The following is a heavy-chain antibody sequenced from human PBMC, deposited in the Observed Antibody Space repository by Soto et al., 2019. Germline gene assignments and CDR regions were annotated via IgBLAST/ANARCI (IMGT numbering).Heavy chain of an antibody. CDR3: ARTSIAARPAYYFDY. Sequence: ASVKGSCTASGYTFTSYYMHWVRQAPGQGLEWMGIINPSGGSTSYAQKFQGRVTMTRDTSTSTVYMELSSLRSEDTAVYYCARTSIAARPAYYFDYWGQGTLVTVSS. CDR2: INPSGGST. J-gene: IGHJ4*02. V-gene: IGHV1-46*01. CDR1: GYTFTSYY. D-gene: IGHD6-6*01.